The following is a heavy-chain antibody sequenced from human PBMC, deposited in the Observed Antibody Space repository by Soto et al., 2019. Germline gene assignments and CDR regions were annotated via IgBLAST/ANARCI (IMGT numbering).Heavy chain of an antibody. CDR1: GGSISSYY. CDR3: ARGLMRSYYYYGMDV. V-gene: IGHV4-59*01. J-gene: IGHJ6*02. D-gene: IGHD3-16*01. Sequence: SETLSLTCTVSGGSISSYYWSWIRQPPGKGLEWIGYIYYSGGTNYNPSLKSRVTISVDTSKNQFSLKLSSVTAADTAVYYCARGLMRSYYYYGMDVWGQGTTVTVSS. CDR2: IYYSGGT.